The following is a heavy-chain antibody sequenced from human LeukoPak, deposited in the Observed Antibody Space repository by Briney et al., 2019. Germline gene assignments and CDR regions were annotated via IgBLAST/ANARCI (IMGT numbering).Heavy chain of an antibody. CDR2: IYYSGST. Sequence: SETLSLTCTVSGGSISSSSYYWGWIRQPPGNGLEWIGSIYYSGSTYYNPSLKSRVTISVDTSKNQFSLKLSSVTAADTAVYYCASDYSNYGWFDPWGQGTLVTVSS. CDR1: GGSISSSSYY. V-gene: IGHV4-39*07. CDR3: ASDYSNYGWFDP. D-gene: IGHD4-11*01. J-gene: IGHJ5*02.